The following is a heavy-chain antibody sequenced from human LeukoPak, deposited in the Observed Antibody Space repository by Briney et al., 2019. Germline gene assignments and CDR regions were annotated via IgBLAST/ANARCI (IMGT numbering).Heavy chain of an antibody. CDR2: IYYSGST. CDR1: GGSISTYY. V-gene: IGHV4-59*01. Sequence: SETLSLTCTVSGGSISTYYWSWIRQPPGKGLEWIGYIYYSGSTNYNPSLKSRVTISVDTSKNQFSLKLSSVTAADTAVYYCARRMDDAFDIWGQGTMVTVSS. J-gene: IGHJ3*02. D-gene: IGHD2-8*01. CDR3: ARRMDDAFDI.